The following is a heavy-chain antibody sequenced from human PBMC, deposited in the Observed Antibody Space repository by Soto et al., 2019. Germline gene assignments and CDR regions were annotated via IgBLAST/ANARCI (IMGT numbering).Heavy chain of an antibody. CDR3: ARHVGQDYDILTGYFYYSYMDV. CDR1: GGSISSFS. CDR2: ISYSGTT. Sequence: SETLALTCTVSGGSISSFSWSWIRQPPGKGLEWIGYISYSGTTDYDPSLKSRVTISVDTSKNHFSLELTSVTAADTAVYYCARHVGQDYDILTGYFYYSYMDVWGKGTTVTSP. J-gene: IGHJ6*03. V-gene: IGHV4-59*08. D-gene: IGHD3-9*01.